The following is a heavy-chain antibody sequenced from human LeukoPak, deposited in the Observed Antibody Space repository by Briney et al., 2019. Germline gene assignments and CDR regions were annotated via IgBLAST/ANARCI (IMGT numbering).Heavy chain of an antibody. V-gene: IGHV5-51*01. CDR3: ARRRGRYSGDAFDI. J-gene: IGHJ3*02. D-gene: IGHD1-26*01. CDR2: IYPGDSDT. CDR1: GYSFTTYW. Sequence: GESLKISCKGSGYSFTTYWIGWVRKLPGKGLGWMGIIYPGDSDTRYSPSFQGQVTISADKSMSTAYLQWSSLKASDTAMYYCARRRGRYSGDAFDIWGQGTMVTVSS.